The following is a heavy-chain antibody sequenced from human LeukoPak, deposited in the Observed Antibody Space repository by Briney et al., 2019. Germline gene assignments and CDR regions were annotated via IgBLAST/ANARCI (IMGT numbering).Heavy chain of an antibody. CDR1: GFTLSSYE. V-gene: IGHV3-NL1*01. CDR2: IDYDGGSG. Sequence: GGSLRLSCTVSGFTLSSYEMSWIRQAPGKGLEWVSSIDYDGGSGHYADSVKGRFTISRDNSKNTLYLQMNSLRAEDTAVYYCAKESGSYLPFDYWGQGTLVTVSS. D-gene: IGHD1-26*01. J-gene: IGHJ4*02. CDR3: AKESGSYLPFDY.